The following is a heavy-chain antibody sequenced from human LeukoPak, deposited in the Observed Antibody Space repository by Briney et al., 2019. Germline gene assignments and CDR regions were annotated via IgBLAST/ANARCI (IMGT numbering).Heavy chain of an antibody. CDR2: INPTGGSA. V-gene: IGHV1-46*01. D-gene: IGHD5-12*01. Sequence: GASVKVSCKTSGYTFTDFSIHWVRQAPGQGLEWMGIINPTGGSAGFAQKFQGRVTITADESTSTAYMELSSLRSEDTAVYYCARLTAGVATIAGSSDYWGQGTLVTVSS. CDR1: GYTFTDFS. J-gene: IGHJ4*02. CDR3: ARLTAGVATIAGSSDY.